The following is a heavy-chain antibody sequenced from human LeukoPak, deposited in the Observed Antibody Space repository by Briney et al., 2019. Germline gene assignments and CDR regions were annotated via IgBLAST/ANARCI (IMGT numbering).Heavy chain of an antibody. Sequence: KTSETLSLTCAVYGGSFSGYYWSWIRQPPGKGLEWIGYIYYSGSTNYNPSLKSRVTISVDTSKNQFSLKLSSVTAADTAVYYCARAKYYYYGMDVWGQGTTVTVSS. CDR2: IYYSGST. CDR1: GGSFSGYY. CDR3: ARAKYYYYGMDV. J-gene: IGHJ6*02. V-gene: IGHV4-59*01.